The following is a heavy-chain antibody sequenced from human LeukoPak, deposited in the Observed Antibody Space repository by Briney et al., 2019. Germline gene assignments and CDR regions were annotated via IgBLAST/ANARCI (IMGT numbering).Heavy chain of an antibody. J-gene: IGHJ4*02. Sequence: SVKVSCKASGFTFTSSAMQWVRQARGQRLEWIGWIVVGSGNTNYAQKFQERVTITRDMSTSTAYMELSSLRSEDTAVYYCAREDQGDGPICGDFEDWGQGTLVTVSS. V-gene: IGHV1-58*02. CDR3: AREDQGDGPICGDFED. CDR1: GFTFTSSA. CDR2: IVVGSGNT. D-gene: IGHD2-2*01.